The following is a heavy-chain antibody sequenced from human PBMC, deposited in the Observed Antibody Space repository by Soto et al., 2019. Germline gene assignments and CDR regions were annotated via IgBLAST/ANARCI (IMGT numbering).Heavy chain of an antibody. V-gene: IGHV3-48*02. CDR3: TSEGSHYYYYGMDV. Sequence: GGSLRLSCAASGFTFGSYSMSWVRHSPGKGLEWVSHISSSSSTIYYADSVKGRFTISRDNAKNSLYLQMNSLRDEDTAVYYCTSEGSHYYYYGMDVWGQGTTVTVSS. CDR2: ISSSSSTI. CDR1: GFTFGSYS. J-gene: IGHJ6*02.